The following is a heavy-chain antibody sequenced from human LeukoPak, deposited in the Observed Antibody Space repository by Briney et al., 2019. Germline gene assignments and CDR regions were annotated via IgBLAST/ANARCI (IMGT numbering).Heavy chain of an antibody. Sequence: TGGSLRLSCAASGFTFSSYAMHWVRHAPGKGLGWVAVISYDVSNTCSAASVTGRFTIPRDNSKNTPYLQMNSLRAEDTAVYYCARDLIAGDYYYGMDVWGQGTTVTVSS. D-gene: IGHD3-22*01. CDR2: ISYDVSNT. CDR3: ARDLIAGDYYYGMDV. J-gene: IGHJ6*02. CDR1: GFTFSSYA. V-gene: IGHV3-30*04.